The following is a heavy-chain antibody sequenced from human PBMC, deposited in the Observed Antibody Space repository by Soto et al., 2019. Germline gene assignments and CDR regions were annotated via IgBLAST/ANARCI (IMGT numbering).Heavy chain of an antibody. D-gene: IGHD1-26*01. CDR3: AGDIRSGSYRFDY. Sequence: QVQLQESGPGLVKPSETLSLTCTVSGDFITSYHWSWIRQSPEKGLEWSGYIFNSGSTAYNTYLKSRDTISADWSKNQFSLKLSSVTAADTAAYYCAGDIRSGSYRFDYWPQGTLVTVSS. CDR2: IFNSGST. J-gene: IGHJ4*02. V-gene: IGHV4-59*08. CDR1: GDFITSYH.